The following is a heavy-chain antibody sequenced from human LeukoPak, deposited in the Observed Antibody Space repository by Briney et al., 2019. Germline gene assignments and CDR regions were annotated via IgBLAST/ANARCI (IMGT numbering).Heavy chain of an antibody. V-gene: IGHV4-39*01. CDR3: ARQVWDSGYDLDY. J-gene: IGHJ4*02. Sequence: PSETLSLTCTVSGGSISSSSYYWGWIRQPPGKGLEWIGSIYYSGSTYYNPSLKSRVTISVDTSKDQFSLKLSSVTAADTAVYYCARQVWDSGYDLDYWGQGTLVTVSS. CDR2: IYYSGST. D-gene: IGHD5-12*01. CDR1: GGSISSSSYY.